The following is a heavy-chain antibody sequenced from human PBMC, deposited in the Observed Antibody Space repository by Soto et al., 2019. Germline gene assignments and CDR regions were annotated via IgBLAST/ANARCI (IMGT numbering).Heavy chain of an antibody. CDR2: IYYSGST. V-gene: IGHV4-59*08. Sequence: PSETLSLTCTLTCSSITSYYWSWLRQPPGKGLEWIGYIYYSGSTNYNPSLKSRVTISVDTSKNQFSLKLNSMTAADTAVYYCARHNYGSGSTYFDYWGQGTLVTVS. J-gene: IGHJ4*02. D-gene: IGHD3-10*01. CDR1: CSSITSYY. CDR3: ARHNYGSGSTYFDY.